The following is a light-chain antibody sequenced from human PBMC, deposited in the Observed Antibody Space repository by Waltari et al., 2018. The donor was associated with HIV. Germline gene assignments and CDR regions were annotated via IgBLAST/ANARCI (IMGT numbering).Light chain of an antibody. J-gene: IGLJ2*01. V-gene: IGLV2-14*03. CDR2: DAS. CDR1: SSDVGGYNY. CDR3: SSYTSSSVV. Sequence: QSALTQPASVSGSPGQSITISCTGPSSDVGGYNYVSWYQQHPGKAPKLMIYDASNRPSGVSNRFSGSKSGNTASLTISGLQAEDEADYYCSSYTSSSVVFGGGTKLTVL.